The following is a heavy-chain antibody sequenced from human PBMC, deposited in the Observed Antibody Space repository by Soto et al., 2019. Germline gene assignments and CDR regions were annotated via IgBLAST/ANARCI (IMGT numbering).Heavy chain of an antibody. CDR1: GGTFSSYT. CDR3: ARDLAYGSGSYYNVYAFDI. D-gene: IGHD3-10*01. J-gene: IGHJ3*02. CDR2: IIPILGIA. V-gene: IGHV1-69*04. Sequence: ASVKVSCKASGGTFSSYTISWVRQAPGQGLEWMGRIIPILGIANYAQKFQGRVTITADKSTSTAYMELSSLRSEDTAVYYCARDLAYGSGSYYNVYAFDIWGQGTMVTVSS.